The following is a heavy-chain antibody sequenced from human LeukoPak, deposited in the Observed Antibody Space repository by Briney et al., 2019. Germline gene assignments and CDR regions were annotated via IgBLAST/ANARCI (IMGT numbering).Heavy chain of an antibody. Sequence: SETLSLTCTVSGGSISSYYWSWIRQPAGKGLEWIGLIYTSGSTNYNPSLKSRVTMSVDTSKNQFSLKLSSVTAADTAVYYCARDLFDFWSGYSPLGYWGQGTLVTVSS. D-gene: IGHD3-3*01. CDR1: GGSISSYY. V-gene: IGHV4-4*07. J-gene: IGHJ4*02. CDR3: ARDLFDFWSGYSPLGY. CDR2: IYTSGST.